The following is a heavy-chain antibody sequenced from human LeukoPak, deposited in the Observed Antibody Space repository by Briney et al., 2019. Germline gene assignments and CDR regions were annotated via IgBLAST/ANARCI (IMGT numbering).Heavy chain of an antibody. J-gene: IGHJ4*02. CDR1: GFTFSSYA. D-gene: IGHD2-2*01. Sequence: GGSLRLSCAASGFTFSSYAMHWVRQAPGKGLEWVAVISYDGSNKYYADSVKGRFTISRDNSKNTLYLQMNSLRAEDTAVYYCARDKDIVVVPAAGPFDYWGQGALVTVSS. CDR2: ISYDGSNK. CDR3: ARDKDIVVVPAAGPFDY. V-gene: IGHV3-30*01.